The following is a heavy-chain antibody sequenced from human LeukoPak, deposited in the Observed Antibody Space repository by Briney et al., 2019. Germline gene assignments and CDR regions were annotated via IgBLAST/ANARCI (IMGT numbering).Heavy chain of an antibody. CDR3: ARQDGRLTFDY. Sequence: SETLSLTCTVSGGSISCYYWSWIRQPPGKGLEWIGYIYTSGSTNYNPSLKSRVTISVDTSKNQFSLKLSSVTAADTAVYYCARQDGRLTFDYWGQGTLVTVSS. CDR2: IYTSGST. CDR1: GGSISCYY. J-gene: IGHJ4*02. V-gene: IGHV4-4*09. D-gene: IGHD5-12*01.